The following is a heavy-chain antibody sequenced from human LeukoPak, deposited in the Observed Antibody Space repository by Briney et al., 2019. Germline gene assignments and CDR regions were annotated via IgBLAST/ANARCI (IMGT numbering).Heavy chain of an antibody. CDR2: ISAYNGNT. V-gene: IGHV1-18*01. CDR1: GYTFTSYG. J-gene: IGHJ4*02. Sequence: ASVKVSCKASGYTFTSYGISWVRQAPGRGLEWMGWISAYNGNTNYAQKLQGRVTMTTDTSTSTAYMELRSLRSDDTAVYYCARETQQLGDFDYWGQGTLVTVSS. D-gene: IGHD6-13*01. CDR3: ARETQQLGDFDY.